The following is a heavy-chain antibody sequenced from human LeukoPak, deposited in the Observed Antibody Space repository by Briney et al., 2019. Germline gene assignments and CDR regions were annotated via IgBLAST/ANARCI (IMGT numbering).Heavy chain of an antibody. D-gene: IGHD3-9*01. CDR3: ARIDILTGYAGFDI. CDR1: GFTFGSYG. Sequence: PGGSLRLSCAASGFTFGSYGMHWVRQAPGKGLEWVAVIWFDGNNKYYADPVKGRFTISRDNSRNTLYLQMNSLRAEDTAVYYCARIDILTGYAGFDIWGQGTMVTVSS. CDR2: IWFDGNNK. J-gene: IGHJ3*02. V-gene: IGHV3-33*01.